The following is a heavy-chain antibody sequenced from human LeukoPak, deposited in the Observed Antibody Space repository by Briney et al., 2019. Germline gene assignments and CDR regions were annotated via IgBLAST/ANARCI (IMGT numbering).Heavy chain of an antibody. Sequence: PSETLSLTCTVSGGSISSSSYYWGWIRQPPGKGLEWIGSIYYSGSTFYNPSLKSRVTISVDTSNNQFSLKLSSVTAADTAVYYCARFLYYGSGTYYYFDYWGQGTLVTVSS. V-gene: IGHV4-39*07. CDR3: ARFLYYGSGTYYYFDY. J-gene: IGHJ4*02. CDR1: GGSISSSSYY. D-gene: IGHD3-10*01. CDR2: IYYSGST.